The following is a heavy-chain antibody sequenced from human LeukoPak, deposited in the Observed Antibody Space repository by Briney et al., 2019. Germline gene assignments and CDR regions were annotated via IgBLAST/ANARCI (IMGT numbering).Heavy chain of an antibody. CDR2: ISGSGGST. D-gene: IGHD3-10*01. J-gene: IGHJ5*02. CDR3: AKGDITMVRGVMGVGFDP. CDR1: GFTFSSYA. V-gene: IGHV3-23*01. Sequence: GGSLRLSCAASGFTFSSYAMSWVRQAPGKGLEWVSAISGSGGSTYYADSVKGRFTISRDNSKNTLYLQMNSLRAEDTAVYYCAKGDITMVRGVMGVGFDPWGQGTLVTVSS.